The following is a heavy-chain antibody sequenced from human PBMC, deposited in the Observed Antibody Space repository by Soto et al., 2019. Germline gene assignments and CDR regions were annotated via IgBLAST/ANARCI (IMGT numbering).Heavy chain of an antibody. Sequence: QVQLVQSGAEVKKPGSSVRVSCKASEGTFSDNAISWMRQAPGHCLEWLGGISPVSGTPYYAQSFQGRVTIRADESSRTAYLHLTSLKSYYTAIYFCARGRFPGSRWPYFESWGQGTLVTVSS. D-gene: IGHD6-13*01. J-gene: IGHJ4*02. CDR1: EGTFSDNA. CDR3: ARGRFPGSRWPYFES. V-gene: IGHV1-69*01. CDR2: ISPVSGTP.